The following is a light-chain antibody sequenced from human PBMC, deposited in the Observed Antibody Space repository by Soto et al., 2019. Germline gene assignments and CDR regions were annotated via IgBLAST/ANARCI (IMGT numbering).Light chain of an antibody. Sequence: QSALTQPASVSGSPGQSITISCTGTSSDVGTYNYVSWYQHHPGKAPKFMIYEVSNRPSGVSNRFSGSKSGNTASLTISGLQAEDEADYYCSSYTSSSTPYVFGTGTKVTV. CDR1: SSDVGTYNY. V-gene: IGLV2-14*01. J-gene: IGLJ1*01. CDR2: EVS. CDR3: SSYTSSSTPYV.